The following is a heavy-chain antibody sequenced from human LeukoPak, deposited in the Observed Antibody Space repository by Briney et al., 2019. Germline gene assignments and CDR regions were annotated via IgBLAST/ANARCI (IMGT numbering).Heavy chain of an antibody. D-gene: IGHD6-19*01. Sequence: RAGGSLRLSCAASGFTFSSYWMHWVRQAPGKGLVRVSRINSDGSSTTYADSVKGRFTISRDNAKNTLYLQMNSLRAEDTAVYYCASSGIAVAGTRYFDYWGQGTLVTVSS. CDR3: ASSGIAVAGTRYFDY. V-gene: IGHV3-74*01. CDR1: GFTFSSYW. J-gene: IGHJ4*02. CDR2: INSDGSST.